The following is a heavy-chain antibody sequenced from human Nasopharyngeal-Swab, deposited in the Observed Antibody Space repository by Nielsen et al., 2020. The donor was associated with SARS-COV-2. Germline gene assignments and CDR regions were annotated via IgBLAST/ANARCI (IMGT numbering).Heavy chain of an antibody. CDR2: IYYSGST. J-gene: IGHJ4*02. V-gene: IGHV4-39*01. CDR3: ARGRKGNYDFWSGSLLGY. D-gene: IGHD3-3*01. Sequence: SETLSLTCTVSGGSISSSSYYWGWIRQPPGKGLEWIGSIYYSGSTYYNPSLKSRVTISVDTSKNQFSLKLSSVTAADTAVYYCARGRKGNYDFWSGSLLGYWGQGTLVTVSS. CDR1: GGSISSSSYY.